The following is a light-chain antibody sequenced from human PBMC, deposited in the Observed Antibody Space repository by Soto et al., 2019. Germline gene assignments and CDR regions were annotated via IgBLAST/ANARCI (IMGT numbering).Light chain of an antibody. CDR2: GAS. J-gene: IGKJ1*01. CDR1: QSVSSN. V-gene: IGKV3-15*01. Sequence: EIVMTQSPATLSVSPGERATLSCRASQSVSSNLAWYQQKPGQAPRLLIYGASTRATGIPARFSGSGSGTEFTLTISSLQSEDFAVYYCQQYNNWPQTSGQPTKVDIK. CDR3: QQYNNWPQT.